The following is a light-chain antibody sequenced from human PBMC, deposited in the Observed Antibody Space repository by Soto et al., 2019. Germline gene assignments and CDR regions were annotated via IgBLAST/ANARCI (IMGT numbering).Light chain of an antibody. J-gene: IGKJ5*01. Sequence: DIQMTHSPSTLSASVGDIVTITCRASQSISSWLAWYQQKPGKAPKLLIYDASSLESGVPSRFSGSGSGTELTLTISSLQPDDFATYYCQQYNSYSITFGSGTRLEL. V-gene: IGKV1-5*01. CDR3: QQYNSYSIT. CDR2: DAS. CDR1: QSISSW.